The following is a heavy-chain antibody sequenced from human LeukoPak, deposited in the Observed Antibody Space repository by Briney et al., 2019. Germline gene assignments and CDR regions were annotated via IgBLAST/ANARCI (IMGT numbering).Heavy chain of an antibody. J-gene: IGHJ6*02. V-gene: IGHV3-30-3*01. Sequence: GGSMRLSCAAYGFTFSSYAMHWVRQAPGKGLEWVAVISYDGSNKYYADSVKGRFTISRDNSKNTLYLQMNSLRAEDTAVYYCARGPSGWYYYYGMDVWGRGTTVTVSS. CDR3: ARGPSGWYYYYGMDV. CDR1: GFTFSSYA. D-gene: IGHD6-19*01. CDR2: ISYDGSNK.